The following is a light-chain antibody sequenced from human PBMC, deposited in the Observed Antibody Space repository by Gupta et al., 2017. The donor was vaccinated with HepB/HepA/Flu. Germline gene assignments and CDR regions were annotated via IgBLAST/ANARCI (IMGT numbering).Light chain of an antibody. CDR3: AAWDDSLSVLRGV. V-gene: IGLV1-47*01. CDR1: SSNIGSNY. Sequence: QSVLTQPPSASGTPGQRVTISCSGSSSNIGSNYVYWYQQLPGTAPKLLIYRNNQRPSGVPDRFSGSKSGTSASLAISGLRSEDEADYYCAAWDDSLSVLRGVFGGGTKLTVL. CDR2: RNN. J-gene: IGLJ3*02.